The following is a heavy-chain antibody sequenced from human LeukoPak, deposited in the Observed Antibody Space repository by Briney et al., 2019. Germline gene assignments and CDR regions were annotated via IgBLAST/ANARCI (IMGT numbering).Heavy chain of an antibody. CDR2: IYYSGST. CDR1: GGSISSYY. Sequence: SGTLSLTCTVSGGSISSYYWSWIRQPPGKGLEWIGYIYYSGSTNYNPSLKSRVTISVDTSKNYFSLKLSSVPAAETAVYYCARGGSYYDSWGQGTLVTVSS. CDR3: ARGGSYYDS. D-gene: IGHD1-26*01. J-gene: IGHJ4*02. V-gene: IGHV4-59*01.